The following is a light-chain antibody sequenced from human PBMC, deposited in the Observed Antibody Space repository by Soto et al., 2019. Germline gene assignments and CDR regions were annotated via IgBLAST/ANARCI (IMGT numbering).Light chain of an antibody. CDR2: GDT. CDR1: NIGSKT. J-gene: IGLJ2*01. V-gene: IGLV3-21*02. CDR3: QVWDRNSDHVL. Sequence: SSELTQPPSVSVAPGQTARITCGGNNIGSKTVHWYQQKPGQAPVLVVYGDTDRPSGIPERFSGSNSGNTATLTISRVEAGDEADYYCQVWDRNSDHVLFGGGTKVTVL.